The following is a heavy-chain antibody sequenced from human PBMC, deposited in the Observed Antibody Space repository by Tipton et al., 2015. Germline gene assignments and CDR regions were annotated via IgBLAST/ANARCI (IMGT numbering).Heavy chain of an antibody. CDR1: GGSISSSSHY. CDR3: ASGFDWLLAFDY. V-gene: IGHV4-39*01. CDR2: IYYSGST. D-gene: IGHD3-9*01. Sequence: TLSLTYTVSGGSISSSSHYWGWIRQPPGKGLEWIGSIYYSGSTYYNSSLKSRLTISTDTFKNQFSLKLSSVTAADTAVYYCASGFDWLLAFDYWGQGTLVTASS. J-gene: IGHJ4*02.